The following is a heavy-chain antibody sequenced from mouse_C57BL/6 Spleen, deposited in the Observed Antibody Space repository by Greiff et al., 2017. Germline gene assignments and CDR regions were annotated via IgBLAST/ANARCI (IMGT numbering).Heavy chain of an antibody. V-gene: IGHV14-2*01. D-gene: IGHD2-1*01. CDR2: IDPEDGDT. CDR3: ARSGNYDYFDY. CDR1: GFNIKDYY. Sequence: VQLQQSGAELVKPGASVKLSCTASGFNIKDYYMHWVKQRTEQGLEWIGRIDPEDGDTKYAPKFQGKATITADTSSNTAYLQLSSLTTEDAAVYYCARSGNYDYFDYWGQGTTLTVSS. J-gene: IGHJ2*01.